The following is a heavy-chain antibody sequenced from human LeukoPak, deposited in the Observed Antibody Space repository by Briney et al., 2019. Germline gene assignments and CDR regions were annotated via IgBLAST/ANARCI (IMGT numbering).Heavy chain of an antibody. V-gene: IGHV1-69*13. CDR2: IIPIFGTA. J-gene: IGHJ4*02. CDR1: GGTFSSYA. D-gene: IGHD3-22*01. Sequence: SVKVSCKASGGTFSSYAISWVRQARGQGLEWMGGIIPIFGTANYAQKFQGRVTITADESTSTAYMELSSLRPEDTAVYYCARDLEGYYDSSGYYYWGQGTLVTVSS. CDR3: ARDLEGYYDSSGYYY.